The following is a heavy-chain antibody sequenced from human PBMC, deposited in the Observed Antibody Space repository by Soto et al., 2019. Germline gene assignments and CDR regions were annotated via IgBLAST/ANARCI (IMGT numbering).Heavy chain of an antibody. D-gene: IGHD2-2*01. CDR3: ARHSGPYASSWFDA. Sequence: PSETLSLTCTVSVGSISSSSYYWCWIRQPPGKGLEWIGSIYYSGSTYYNPSLKSRVTISINTSKNQMSLELTSVTAADTAVYYCARHSGPYASSWFDAWGQGTLVTVSS. CDR1: VGSISSSSYY. J-gene: IGHJ5*02. CDR2: IYYSGST. V-gene: IGHV4-39*01.